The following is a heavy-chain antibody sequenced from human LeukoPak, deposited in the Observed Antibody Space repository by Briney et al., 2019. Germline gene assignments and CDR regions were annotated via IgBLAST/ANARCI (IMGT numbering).Heavy chain of an antibody. CDR2: ISYDGSNK. Sequence: GGSLRLSCAASGFTFSSYGMHWVRQAPGKGLEWVAVISYDGSNKYYADSVKGRFTISRDNSKNTLYLQMNSLRAEDTAVYYCAKDGGPDDYYDSSGYCNYWGQGTLVTVSS. J-gene: IGHJ4*02. CDR3: AKDGGPDDYYDSSGYCNY. V-gene: IGHV3-30*18. CDR1: GFTFSSYG. D-gene: IGHD3-22*01.